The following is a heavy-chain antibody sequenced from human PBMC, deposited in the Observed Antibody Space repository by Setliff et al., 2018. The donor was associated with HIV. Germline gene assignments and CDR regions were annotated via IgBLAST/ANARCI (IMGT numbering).Heavy chain of an antibody. CDR3: ARDKALYYYDGSGSPLFDI. D-gene: IGHD3-22*01. Sequence: ASVKVSCKASGYTFTNYGINWVRQAPGQGPEWMGWISTYNGNTSNTQNPQGRVTMTTDTSTNTAYMELRSLTSDDTAVCYCARDKALYYYDGSGSPLFDIWGQGTMVTVSS. J-gene: IGHJ3*02. CDR1: GYTFTNYG. CDR2: ISTYNGNT. V-gene: IGHV1-18*01.